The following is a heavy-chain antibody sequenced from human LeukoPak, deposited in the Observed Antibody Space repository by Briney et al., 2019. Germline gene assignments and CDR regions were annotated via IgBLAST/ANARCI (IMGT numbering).Heavy chain of an antibody. V-gene: IGHV4-34*01. Sequence: SETLSLTCAVYGGSFSGYYWSWIRQPPGKGLEWIGEINHSGSINYNPSLKSRVTISVDTSKNQFSLKLSSVTAADTAVYYCARAYSSGWYYQDWGQGTLVTVSS. CDR2: INHSGSI. CDR3: ARAYSSGWYYQD. CDR1: GGSFSGYY. D-gene: IGHD6-19*01. J-gene: IGHJ4*02.